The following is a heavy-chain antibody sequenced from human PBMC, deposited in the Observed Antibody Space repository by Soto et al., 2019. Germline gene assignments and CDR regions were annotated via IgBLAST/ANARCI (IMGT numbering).Heavy chain of an antibody. D-gene: IGHD3-3*01. CDR2: INHSGST. Sequence: SETLSLTCAVYGGSFSGYYWSWIRQPPGKGLEWIGEINHSGSTNYNPSLKSRVTISVDTSKNQSSLKLSSVTAADTAVYYCARQRGYYDFWSGYYYYYYGMDVWGQGTTVTVSS. V-gene: IGHV4-34*01. J-gene: IGHJ6*02. CDR1: GGSFSGYY. CDR3: ARQRGYYDFWSGYYYYYYGMDV.